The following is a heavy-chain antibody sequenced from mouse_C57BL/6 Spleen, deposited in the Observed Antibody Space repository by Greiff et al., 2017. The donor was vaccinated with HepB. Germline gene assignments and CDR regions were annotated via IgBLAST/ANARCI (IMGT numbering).Heavy chain of an antibody. V-gene: IGHV1-81*01. CDR2: IYPRSGNT. J-gene: IGHJ4*01. CDR3: ARGATTVVATGDYYAMDY. CDR1: GYTFTSYG. Sequence: VQLQESGAELARPGASVKLSCKASGYTFTSYGISWVKQRTGQGLEWIGEIYPRSGNTYYNEKFKGKATLTADKSSSTAYIELRSLTSEDSAVYFCARGATTVVATGDYYAMDYWGQGTSVTVSS. D-gene: IGHD1-1*01.